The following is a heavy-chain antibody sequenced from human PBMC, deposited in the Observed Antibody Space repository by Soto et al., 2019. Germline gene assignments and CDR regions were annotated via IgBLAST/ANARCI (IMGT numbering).Heavy chain of an antibody. D-gene: IGHD1-1*01. J-gene: IGHJ6*02. CDR1: GDSISSADYY. CDR3: ARDLWVEPELYYYGMDV. V-gene: IGHV4-30-4*01. CDR2: IFYSGTT. Sequence: SKTLSLTCTVSGDSISSADYYWSWIRQTPGKGLEWIGHIFYSGTTYYNPSLKSRLTISVDTSKNHFSLRLTSVTAADTAVYYCARDLWVEPELYYYGMDVWGQGTTVTVSS.